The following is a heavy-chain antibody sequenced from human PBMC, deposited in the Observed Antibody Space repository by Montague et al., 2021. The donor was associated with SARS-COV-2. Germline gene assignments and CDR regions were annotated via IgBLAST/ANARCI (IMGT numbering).Heavy chain of an antibody. CDR2: IDYSGXT. D-gene: IGHD6-13*01. CDR1: GGSISSSSYD. V-gene: IGHV4-39*07. J-gene: IGHJ6*02. Sequence: ETLSLTCTVAGGSISSSSYDWGWIRQPGGKGLEWFGSIDYSGXTXYXXXXKXRVTTSVDTSKNQYSLKLSSVTAADTTVYYCARLGRQQLVRLSGMDVWGQGTTVTVSS. CDR3: ARLGRQQLVRLSGMDV.